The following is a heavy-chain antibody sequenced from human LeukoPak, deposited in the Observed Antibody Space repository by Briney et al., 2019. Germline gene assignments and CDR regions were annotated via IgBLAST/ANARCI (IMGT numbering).Heavy chain of an antibody. Sequence: GGSLRLSCAASGFTFSSYWMSWARQAPGKGLEWVANIKQDGSEKYYVDSVKGRFTISRDNAKNSLYLQMNSLRAEDTAVYYCARDGPPSSRWAYYYYYGTDVWGQGTTVTVSS. CDR1: GFTFSSYW. CDR3: ARDGPPSSRWAYYYYYGTDV. CDR2: IKQDGSEK. D-gene: IGHD6-13*01. J-gene: IGHJ6*02. V-gene: IGHV3-7*01.